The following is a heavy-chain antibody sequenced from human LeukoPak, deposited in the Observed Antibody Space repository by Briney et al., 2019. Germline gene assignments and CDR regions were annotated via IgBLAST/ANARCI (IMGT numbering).Heavy chain of an antibody. V-gene: IGHV4-4*07. Sequence: PSETLSLTCSVSGDSLSSYSWSWIRQPAGKGLEWIGRIYTSGSTNYNPSLKSRVTMSVDTSKNQFSLKLSSVTAADTAVYYCARGRGYSGYENDYWGQGTLVTVSS. J-gene: IGHJ4*02. CDR2: IYTSGST. CDR1: GDSLSSYS. CDR3: ARGRGYSGYENDY. D-gene: IGHD5-12*01.